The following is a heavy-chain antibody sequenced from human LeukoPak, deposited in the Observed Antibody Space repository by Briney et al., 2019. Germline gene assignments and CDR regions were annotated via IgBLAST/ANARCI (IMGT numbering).Heavy chain of an antibody. Sequence: SETLSLTCSVSGGXISSYYCSWIRQPPGKGLDWIGYIYYSGSTHYNPSLKSRVTISVDTSKNQFSLKLSSVTAADTAVYYCARYGGNFDYWGQGTLVTVSS. CDR2: IYYSGST. CDR1: GGXISSYY. CDR3: ARYGGNFDY. J-gene: IGHJ4*02. V-gene: IGHV4-59*01. D-gene: IGHD4-23*01.